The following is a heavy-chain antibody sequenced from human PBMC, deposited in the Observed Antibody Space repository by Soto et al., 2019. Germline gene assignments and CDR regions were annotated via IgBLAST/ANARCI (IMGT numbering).Heavy chain of an antibody. V-gene: IGHV4-59*08. CDR3: ARFKDYGDPLYFDY. D-gene: IGHD4-17*01. Sequence: SETLSLTCTVSGGSISSYYWSWIRQPPGKGLEWIGYIYYSGSTNYNPSLKSRVTISVDTSKNQFSLKLSSVTAADTAVYYCARFKDYGDPLYFDYWGQGTLVTVSS. CDR1: GGSISSYY. J-gene: IGHJ4*02. CDR2: IYYSGST.